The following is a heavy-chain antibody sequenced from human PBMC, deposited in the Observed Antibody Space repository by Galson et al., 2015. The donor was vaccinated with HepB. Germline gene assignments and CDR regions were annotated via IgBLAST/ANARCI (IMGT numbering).Heavy chain of an antibody. CDR2: ISGSGDRT. CDR1: GFTFSNSA. J-gene: IGHJ1*01. V-gene: IGHV3-23*01. Sequence: SLRLSCAASGFTFSNSAMGWVRQAPGKGLEWVSDISGSGDRTKYADAVKGRFTISRDNSKNTLYLKMNSLRAEDTALYFCAKSPATDYYLFFECWGQGTLVTLSS. CDR3: AKSPATDYYLFFEC. D-gene: IGHD3/OR15-3a*01.